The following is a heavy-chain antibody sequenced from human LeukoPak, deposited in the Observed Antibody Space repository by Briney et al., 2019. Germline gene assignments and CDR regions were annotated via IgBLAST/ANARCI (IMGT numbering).Heavy chain of an antibody. CDR3: AKDGGSRYSSEFDY. Sequence: GGSLRLSCAASGFTFSSYGMHWVRQAPGKGLEWVAVISYDGSNKYYADSVKGRFTLSRDNSKNTLYLQMNSLRAEDTAVYYCAKDGGSRYSSEFDYWGQGTLVTVSS. V-gene: IGHV3-30*18. D-gene: IGHD6-19*01. CDR1: GFTFSSYG. J-gene: IGHJ4*02. CDR2: ISYDGSNK.